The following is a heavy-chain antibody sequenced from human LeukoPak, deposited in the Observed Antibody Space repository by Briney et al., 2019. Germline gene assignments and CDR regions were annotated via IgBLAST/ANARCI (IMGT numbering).Heavy chain of an antibody. CDR1: GFTFSSYS. D-gene: IGHD3-22*01. Sequence: GGSLRLSCGASGFTFSSYSMNWDRQARGKGLEWGSSLTRTSNYIYYADSVKARFTISRANAKNSLFLQMNSLRAGHPAMYYCAPSHYASSAYFDYWGQGTLVTVSS. J-gene: IGHJ4*02. CDR3: APSHYASSAYFDY. V-gene: IGHV3-21*01. CDR2: LTRTSNYI.